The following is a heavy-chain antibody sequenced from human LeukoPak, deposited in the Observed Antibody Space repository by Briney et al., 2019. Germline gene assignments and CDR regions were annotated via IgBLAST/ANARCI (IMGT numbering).Heavy chain of an antibody. D-gene: IGHD6-19*01. CDR1: GGSFSSTGRY. J-gene: IGHJ6*02. V-gene: IGHV4-39*01. Sequence: SETLSLTCTVPGGSFSSTGRYWGWIRQPPGKGLEWIGSAYYTGDIYSPPSLKSRLTISVDTSKNQFALTLRSVTAADTAVYYCGRHVSNGWDYHYGLDVWGQGTTVTVSS. CDR2: AYYTGDI. CDR3: GRHVSNGWDYHYGLDV.